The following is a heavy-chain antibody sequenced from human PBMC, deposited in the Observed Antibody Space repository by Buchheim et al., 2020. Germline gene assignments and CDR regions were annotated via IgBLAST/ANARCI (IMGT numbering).Heavy chain of an antibody. D-gene: IGHD3-10*01. CDR2: IWYDGSNK. CDR1: GFTFSSYG. CDR3: ARDCPGRGSGSYYRLEYYFDY. J-gene: IGHJ4*02. Sequence: QVQLVESGGGVVQPGRSLRLSCAASGFTFSSYGMHWVRQAPGKGLEWVAVIWYDGSNKYYADSVKGRFTISRDNSKNTLYLQMNSLRAEDTAVYYCARDCPGRGSGSYYRLEYYFDYWGQGTL. V-gene: IGHV3-33*01.